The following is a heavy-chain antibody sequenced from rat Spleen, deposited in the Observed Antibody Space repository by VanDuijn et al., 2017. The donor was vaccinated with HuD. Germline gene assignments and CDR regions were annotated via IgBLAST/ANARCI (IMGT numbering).Heavy chain of an antibody. Sequence: EVQLVESGGGLVQPGRSLKLSCAASGFTFSNYGMAWVRQTPTRGLEGVASISTGGGNTDYRDSVKGRFTISRDNAKNTQSLQMDSLRSEDTATYYCARHLTTVVTYAGWFAYWGQGTLVTVSS. CDR3: ARHLTTVVTYAGWFAY. CDR1: GFTFSNYG. J-gene: IGHJ3*01. CDR2: ISTGGGNT. V-gene: IGHV5S14*01. D-gene: IGHD1-1*01.